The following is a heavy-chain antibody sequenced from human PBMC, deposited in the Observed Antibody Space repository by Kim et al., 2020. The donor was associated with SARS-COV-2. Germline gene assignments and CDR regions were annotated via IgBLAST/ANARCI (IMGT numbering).Heavy chain of an antibody. CDR1: GDSVSSNSAA. CDR3: ARDPRRVDDSSSWYGDY. D-gene: IGHD6-13*01. V-gene: IGHV6-1*01. Sequence: SQTLSLTCAISGDSVSSNSAAWNWIGQSPSRGLEWLGRTYYRSKWYNDYAVSVKSRITINPDTSKNQFSLQLNSVTPEDTAVYYCARDPRRVDDSSSWYGDYWGQGTLVTVSS. CDR2: TYYRSKWYN. J-gene: IGHJ4*02.